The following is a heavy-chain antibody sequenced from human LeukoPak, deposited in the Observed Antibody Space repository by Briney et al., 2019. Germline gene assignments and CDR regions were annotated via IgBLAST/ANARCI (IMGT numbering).Heavy chain of an antibody. V-gene: IGHV5-51*01. J-gene: IGHJ4*02. CDR1: GYSFTSHW. Sequence: GESLKISCKGSGYSFTSHWIGWVRQMPGKGLEWMGIVNPDDSDTIYSPSFQGQVTISADESITTAYLQWSSLKASDTAMYYCARLRWPRGGRSSFDYWGQGALITVSS. CDR2: VNPDDSDT. D-gene: IGHD3-10*01. CDR3: ARLRWPRGGRSSFDY.